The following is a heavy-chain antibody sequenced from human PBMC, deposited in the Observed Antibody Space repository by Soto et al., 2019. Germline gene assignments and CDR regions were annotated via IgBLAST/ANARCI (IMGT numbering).Heavy chain of an antibody. CDR1: GFPFSGYW. CDR2: INGDGSRI. V-gene: IGHV3-74*01. Sequence: PGGSLRLSCAASGFPFSGYWMHWVRQAPGKGLVWVSRINGDGSRINYADSVKGRFTISRDNAKNTLFLQMNSLRDEDTAMYYCTRDVENDGNYYIDARGKGTTVTVSS. D-gene: IGHD1-1*01. CDR3: TRDVENDGNYYIDA. J-gene: IGHJ6*03.